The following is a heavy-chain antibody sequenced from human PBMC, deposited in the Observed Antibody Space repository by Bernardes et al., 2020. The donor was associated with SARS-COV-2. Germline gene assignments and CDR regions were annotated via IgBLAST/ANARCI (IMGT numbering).Heavy chain of an antibody. V-gene: IGHV3-9*01. Sequence: GGSLRLSRAASGFIFGNSAMQWVRQAPGKGLEWVSSITWNSGDIGYADSVKGRFTISRDNAKNSLYLQMNSLRPDDTALYYCVKDRPNTYSMEVWGQGTTVTVSS. CDR3: VKDRPNTYSMEV. CDR2: ITWNSGDI. CDR1: GFIFGNSA. J-gene: IGHJ6*02.